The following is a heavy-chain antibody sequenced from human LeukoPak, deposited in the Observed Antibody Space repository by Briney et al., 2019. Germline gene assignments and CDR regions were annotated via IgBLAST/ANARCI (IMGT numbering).Heavy chain of an antibody. V-gene: IGHV4-30-4*08. D-gene: IGHD3-22*01. Sequence: SQTLSLTCTVSGGSISSGDYYWRWIRQPPGKGLEWIGYIYYSGSTYYNPSLKSRVTISVDTSKNQFSLKLSSVTAADTAVYYCATGRLYYDSSGYYPNFDYWGQGTLVTVSS. J-gene: IGHJ4*02. CDR1: GGSISSGDYY. CDR2: IYYSGST. CDR3: ATGRLYYDSSGYYPNFDY.